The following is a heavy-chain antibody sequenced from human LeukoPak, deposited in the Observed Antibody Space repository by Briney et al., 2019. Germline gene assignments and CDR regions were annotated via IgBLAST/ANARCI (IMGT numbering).Heavy chain of an antibody. D-gene: IGHD4-17*01. J-gene: IGHJ4*02. CDR2: IDPNGGGT. V-gene: IGHV1-2*02. CDR1: GYTFTDYY. CDR3: ASLYGDYVSSDY. Sequence: ASVKVSCKASGYTFTDYYMHWVRQAPGQGVEWMGWIDPNGGGTKYAQKFQGRVTMTRDTSISTAYVELSRLRSDDTAVYYCASLYGDYVSSDYWGQGTLVSVSS.